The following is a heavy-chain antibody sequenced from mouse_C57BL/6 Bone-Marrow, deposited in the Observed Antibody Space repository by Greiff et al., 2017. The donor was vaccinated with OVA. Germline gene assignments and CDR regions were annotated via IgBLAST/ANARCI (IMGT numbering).Heavy chain of an antibody. J-gene: IGHJ3*01. D-gene: IGHD2-3*01. Sequence: DVQLQESGPGLVKPSQSLSLTCSVTGYSITSGYYWNWLRQFPGNKLEWMGYISYDGSNNYNPSLKNRISITRDTSKNQFFLKLNSVTTEDTATYYCARGEDGYLAYWGQGTLVTVSA. CDR2: ISYDGSN. CDR3: ARGEDGYLAY. V-gene: IGHV3-6*01. CDR1: GYSITSGYY.